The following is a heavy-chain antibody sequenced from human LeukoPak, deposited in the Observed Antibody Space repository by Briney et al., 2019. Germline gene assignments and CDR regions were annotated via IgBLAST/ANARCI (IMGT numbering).Heavy chain of an antibody. CDR3: AALLLWFGELPY. CDR2: IYYSGST. CDR1: GGSISSGGYY. D-gene: IGHD3-10*01. J-gene: IGHJ4*02. Sequence: SETLSLTCTVSGGSISSGGYYWSWIRQHPGKGLEWIGYIYYSGSTYYNPSLKSRVTIPVDTSKNQFSLKLSSVTAADTAVYYCAALLLWFGELPYWGQGTLVTVSS. V-gene: IGHV4-31*03.